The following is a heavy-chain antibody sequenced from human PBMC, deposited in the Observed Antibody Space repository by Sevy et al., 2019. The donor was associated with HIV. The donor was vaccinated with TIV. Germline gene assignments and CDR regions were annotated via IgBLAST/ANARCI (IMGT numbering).Heavy chain of an antibody. CDR1: GYTFTNQY. Sequence: ASVKVSCKASGYTFTNQYMHWVRQAPGQGLEWMGWINPHSGGTNYAQKFQGRVTMTRDTSISTAYMELTRLRSADTAVYYCAGGWAGGNYYYYYMDVWGKGTTVTVSS. J-gene: IGHJ6*03. CDR3: AGGWAGGNYYYYYMDV. D-gene: IGHD3-16*01. V-gene: IGHV1-2*02. CDR2: INPHSGGT.